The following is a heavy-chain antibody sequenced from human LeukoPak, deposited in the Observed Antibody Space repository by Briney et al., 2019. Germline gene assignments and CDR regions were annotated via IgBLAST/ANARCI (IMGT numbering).Heavy chain of an antibody. V-gene: IGHV1-69*04. CDR3: ARGHDDSSGYDY. D-gene: IGHD3-22*01. J-gene: IGHJ4*02. CDR2: IIPILGIA. Sequence: SVKVSCKASGGTFSSYAISWVRQAPGQGLEWMGRIIPILGIANYAQKFQGRVTVTADKSTSTAYMELSSLRSEDTAVYYCARGHDDSSGYDYWGQGTLVTVSS. CDR1: GGTFSSYA.